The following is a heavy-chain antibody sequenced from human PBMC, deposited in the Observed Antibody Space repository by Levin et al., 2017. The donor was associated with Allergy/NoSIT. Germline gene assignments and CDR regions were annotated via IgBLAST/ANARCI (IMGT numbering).Heavy chain of an antibody. D-gene: IGHD3-3*01. J-gene: IGHJ4*02. CDR2: ISSSGSTI. V-gene: IGHV3-48*03. Sequence: PGGSLRLSCAASGFTFSSYEMNWVRQAPGKGLEWVSYISSSGSTIYSADSVKGRFTISRDNAKNSLYLQMNSLRAEDTAVYYCARQLGNFWSGYNYFDYWGQGTLVTVSS. CDR1: GFTFSSYE. CDR3: ARQLGNFWSGYNYFDY.